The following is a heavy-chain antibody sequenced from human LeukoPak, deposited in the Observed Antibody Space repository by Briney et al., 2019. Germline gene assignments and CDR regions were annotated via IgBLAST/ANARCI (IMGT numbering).Heavy chain of an antibody. CDR2: ISSGSGTI. D-gene: IGHD5-18*01. CDR1: GFTFSSFS. V-gene: IGHV3-48*04. CDR3: ARVGGSGWYFDY. J-gene: IGHJ4*02. Sequence: PGGSLRLSCAASGFTFSSFSMNWVRQAPGEGLEWISYISSGSGTIYYADSVKGRFTISRDTAKNSLYLQMNSLRAEDTAVYYCARVGGSGWYFDYWSQGTLVTVSS.